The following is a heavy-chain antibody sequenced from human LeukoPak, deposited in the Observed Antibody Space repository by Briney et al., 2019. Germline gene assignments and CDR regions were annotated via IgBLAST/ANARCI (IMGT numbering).Heavy chain of an antibody. CDR1: GGTFSSYA. CDR2: IIPIFGTA. J-gene: IGHJ6*03. D-gene: IGHD2-15*01. V-gene: IGHV1-69*05. CDR3: ARDEYCSGGSCYGGIYYYYYMDV. Sequence: SVKVSCKASGGTFSSYAISWVRQAPGQGLEWMGGIIPIFGTANYAQKFQGRVTVTTDESTSTAYMELSSLRSEDTAVYYCARDEYCSGGSCYGGIYYYYYMDVWGEGTTVTVSS.